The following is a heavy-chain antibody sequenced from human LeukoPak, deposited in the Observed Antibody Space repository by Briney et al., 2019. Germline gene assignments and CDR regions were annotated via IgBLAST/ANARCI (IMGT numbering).Heavy chain of an antibody. CDR2: ISWYSGSI. V-gene: IGHV3-9*01. CDR3: AKDRSAYYYDSSGFNWFDP. D-gene: IGHD3-22*01. Sequence: GGSLRLSCAASGFTFDDYAMHWVRQAPGKGLESVSGISWYSGSIGYADSVKGRFTISRDNAKNSLYLQMNSLRAEDTALYYCAKDRSAYYYDSSGFNWFDPWGQGTLVTVSS. J-gene: IGHJ5*02. CDR1: GFTFDDYA.